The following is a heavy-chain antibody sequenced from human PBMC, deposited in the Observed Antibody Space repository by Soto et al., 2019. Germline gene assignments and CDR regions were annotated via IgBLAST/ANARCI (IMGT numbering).Heavy chain of an antibody. CDR3: ATSYGNAWYKY. D-gene: IGHD1-1*01. CDR2: IYYSGIS. J-gene: IGHJ4*02. Sequence: SETLSLTCTVSGGSISSYYWSWIRQPPGKGLEWIGYIYYSGISNYNPSLKSRLALSVDTSRNQFTLQLTSVTAADTAIYYCATSYGNAWYKYWGQGTQVTVSS. V-gene: IGHV4-59*01. CDR1: GGSISSYY.